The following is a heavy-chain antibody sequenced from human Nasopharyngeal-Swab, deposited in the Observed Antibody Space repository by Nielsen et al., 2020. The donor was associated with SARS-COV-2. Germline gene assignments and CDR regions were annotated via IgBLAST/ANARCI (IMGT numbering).Heavy chain of an antibody. CDR3: ARDDVYCSSTSCYRAPLNY. V-gene: IGHV4-30-4*01. Sequence: IHQPPGKGLEWIGYIYYSGSTYYNPSLKSRVTISVDTSKNQFSLKLSSVTAADTAVYYCARDDVYCSSTSCYRAPLNYWGQGTLVTSPQ. CDR2: IYYSGST. D-gene: IGHD2-2*01. J-gene: IGHJ4*02.